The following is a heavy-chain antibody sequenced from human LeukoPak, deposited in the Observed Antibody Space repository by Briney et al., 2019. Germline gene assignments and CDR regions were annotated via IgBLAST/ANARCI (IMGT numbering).Heavy chain of an antibody. CDR1: GFTFSSYW. Sequence: PGGSLRLSCAASGFTFSSYWMNWARQAPGKGLEWVASINHNGNVNYYVDSVKGRFTISRDNAQNSLYLQMNNLRVEDTAVYYCAREEVKSFDNWGQGTLVTVSS. CDR3: AREEVKSFDN. CDR2: INHNGNVN. J-gene: IGHJ4*02. V-gene: IGHV3-7*03.